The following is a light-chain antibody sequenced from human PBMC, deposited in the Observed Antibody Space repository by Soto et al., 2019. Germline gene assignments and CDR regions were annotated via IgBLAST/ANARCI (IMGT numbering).Light chain of an antibody. J-gene: IGKJ5*01. CDR1: QRFISN. CDR3: QQCAGSPIT. CDR2: DAS. Sequence: EIVITQSPATLSVSPGERATLSCRASQRFISNLSWYRHKPCLPPTLLICDASSRASGVPDRCSGGGSGTDFTLTIRRLEPEDVALYYCQQCAGSPITFGQGTRLEIK. V-gene: IGKV3D-20*01.